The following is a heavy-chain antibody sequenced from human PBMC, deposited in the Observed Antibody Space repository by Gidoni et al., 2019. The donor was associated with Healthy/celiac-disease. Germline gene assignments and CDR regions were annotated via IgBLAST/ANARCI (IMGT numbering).Heavy chain of an antibody. CDR2: TAYRSKWYN. CDR3: ARVATMAAAGRYYFDY. J-gene: IGHJ4*02. V-gene: IGHV6-1*01. CDR1: GDSVSSNSAA. D-gene: IGHD6-13*01. Sequence: QVQLQQSGPGLVKPSQTLSLTYPISGDSVSSNSAAWNWSRQSPSRGLEWLGRTAYRSKWYNDYAVSVKSRITINPDTSKNQFSLQLNSVTPEDTAVYYCARVATMAAAGRYYFDYWGQGTLVTVSS.